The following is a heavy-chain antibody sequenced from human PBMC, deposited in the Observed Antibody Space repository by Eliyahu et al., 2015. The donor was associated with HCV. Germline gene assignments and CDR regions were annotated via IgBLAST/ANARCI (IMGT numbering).Heavy chain of an antibody. CDR3: ARTIFDPTLRNIGGMDV. CDR1: GFTFSSYS. Sequence: EVQLVESGGGLVKPGGSLRLSCAASGFTFSSYSMNWVRQAPGKGLEGVSSISSSSSYIYYADSVKGRFTISRDNAKNSLYLQMNSLRAEDTAVYYCARTIFDPTLRNIGGMDVWGQGTTVTVSS. V-gene: IGHV3-21*01. D-gene: IGHD2/OR15-2a*01. J-gene: IGHJ6*02. CDR2: ISSSSSYI.